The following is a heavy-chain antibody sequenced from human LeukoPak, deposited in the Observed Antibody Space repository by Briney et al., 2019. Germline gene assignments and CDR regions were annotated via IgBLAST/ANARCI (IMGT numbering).Heavy chain of an antibody. D-gene: IGHD4-17*01. CDR1: GGTFNSYV. Sequence: SVKVSCKASGGTFNSYVINWVRQAPGQGLEWMGRIIPSFGTANYAQKLQGRVTITTDESTSTAYMELSNLRSEDTAVYFCARPMTTVTTGFDYWGQGTLVTVSS. V-gene: IGHV1-69*05. J-gene: IGHJ4*02. CDR2: IIPSFGTA. CDR3: ARPMTTVTTGFDY.